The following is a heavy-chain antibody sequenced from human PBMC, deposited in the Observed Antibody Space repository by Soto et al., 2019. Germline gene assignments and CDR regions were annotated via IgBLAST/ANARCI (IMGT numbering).Heavy chain of an antibody. Sequence: AGGSLRLCCAVSGFTFGSYWMNWVRLIPGKGLEWVAYIKPDGSATYYVDSVKGRFTISRDNAKNSLYLQMNSLRVEDTSVYYCARAGYCGPGCYYYFDYWGQGTLVTVSS. V-gene: IGHV3-7*01. CDR1: GFTFGSYW. CDR3: ARAGYCGPGCYYYFDY. J-gene: IGHJ4*02. CDR2: IKPDGSAT. D-gene: IGHD2-21*02.